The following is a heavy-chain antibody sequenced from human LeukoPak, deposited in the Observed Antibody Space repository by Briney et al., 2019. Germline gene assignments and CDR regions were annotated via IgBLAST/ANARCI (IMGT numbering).Heavy chain of an antibody. Sequence: PGGSLRLSCAASGFTFSSYAMSWVRQAPGKGLEWVSAISGSGGGTYYADSVRGRFTLSRENSKNTLYLQMNSLRDQDTAVYYCAKCNRHYDFWSGYYTASEYYFYNWGQGTLVTVSS. J-gene: IGHJ4*02. V-gene: IGHV3-23*01. CDR3: AKCNRHYDFWSGYYTASEYYFYN. CDR1: GFTFSSYA. D-gene: IGHD3-3*01. CDR2: ISGSGGGT.